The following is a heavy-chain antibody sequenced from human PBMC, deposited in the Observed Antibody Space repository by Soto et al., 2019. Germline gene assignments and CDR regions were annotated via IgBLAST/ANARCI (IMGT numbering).Heavy chain of an antibody. V-gene: IGHV3-21*01. J-gene: IGHJ6*02. CDR2: ISSSSSYI. CDR1: GFTFSSYS. D-gene: IGHD4-17*01. Sequence: PGGSLRLSCAASGFTFSSYSMNWVRQAPGKGLEWVSSISSSSSYIYYADSVKGRFTISRDNAKNSLYLQMNSLRAEDTAVYYCARDGIVSDGYYAKDYYGMDVWGQGTTVTVSS. CDR3: ARDGIVSDGYYAKDYYGMDV.